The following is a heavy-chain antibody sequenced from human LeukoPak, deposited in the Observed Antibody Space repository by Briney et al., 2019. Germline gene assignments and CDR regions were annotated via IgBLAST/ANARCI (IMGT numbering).Heavy chain of an antibody. J-gene: IGHJ4*02. CDR2: INPHSGGT. Sequence: ASVKVSCKASGYTFTGYYMHWVRQAPGQGLEWMGWINPHSGGTNYAQKFQGRVTMTRDTSISTAYMELSRLRSDDTAVYYCARAVLQYQFDYWGQGTLVTVSS. CDR3: ARAVLQYQFDY. V-gene: IGHV1-2*02. D-gene: IGHD4-11*01. CDR1: GYTFTGYY.